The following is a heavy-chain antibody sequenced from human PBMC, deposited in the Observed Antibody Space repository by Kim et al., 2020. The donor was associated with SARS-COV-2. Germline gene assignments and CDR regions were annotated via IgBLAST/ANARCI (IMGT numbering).Heavy chain of an antibody. D-gene: IGHD5-18*01. Sequence: SETLSLTCAVYGGSFSDYYWSWIRQPPGKGLEWIGEINHSGSTNYNPSLKSRVTISVDTSKNHFSLRLSSVTAADTAVYYCARVGIQLWLIRGGMDVWGQGTTVTVSS. CDR2: INHSGST. CDR1: GGSFSDYY. CDR3: ARVGIQLWLIRGGMDV. V-gene: IGHV4-34*01. J-gene: IGHJ6*02.